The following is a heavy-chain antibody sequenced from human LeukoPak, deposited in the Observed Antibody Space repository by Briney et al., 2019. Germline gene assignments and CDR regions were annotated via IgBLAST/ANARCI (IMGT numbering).Heavy chain of an antibody. D-gene: IGHD2-2*01. CDR1: GGSISSYY. CDR2: IYHSGST. CDR3: ARGGSNIVVVPAALDY. V-gene: IGHV4-59*12. Sequence: SETLSLTCTVSGGSISSYYWSWIRQPPGKGLEWIGYIYHSGSTYYNPSLKSRVTISVDRSKNQFSLKLSSVTAADTAVYYCARGGSNIVVVPAALDYWGQGTLVTVSS. J-gene: IGHJ4*02.